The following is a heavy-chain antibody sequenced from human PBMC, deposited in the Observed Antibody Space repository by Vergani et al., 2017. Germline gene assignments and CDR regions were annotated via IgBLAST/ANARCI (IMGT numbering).Heavy chain of an antibody. CDR1: GYTFTRYG. CDR3: ASALGAPAVAGTDWFDP. V-gene: IGHV1-2*06. Sequence: QVQLVQSGAEVKKPGASVKVSCKASGYTFTRYGISWVRQAPGQGHEWMGRINPNSGGTNDAQKFQGRVTVTRDTAISTAYMEMGRLRSGDTAVYYCASALGAPAVAGTDWFDPWGQGTQVTVSS. D-gene: IGHD6-19*01. CDR2: INPNSGGT. J-gene: IGHJ5*02.